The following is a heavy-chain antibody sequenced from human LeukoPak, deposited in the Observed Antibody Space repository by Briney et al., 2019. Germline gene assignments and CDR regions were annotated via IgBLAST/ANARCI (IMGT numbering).Heavy chain of an antibody. V-gene: IGHV4-4*07. CDR3: ARDAETAYYYDSSSNYYFDY. J-gene: IGHJ4*02. CDR1: GGSISSYY. CDR2: IYTSGST. D-gene: IGHD3-22*01. Sequence: SETLSLTCTVSGGSISSYYWSWIRQPAGKGLEWIGRIYTSGSTNYNPSLKSRVTMSVDTSKNQFSLKLSSVTAADTAVYYCARDAETAYYYDSSSNYYFDYWGQGTLVTVSS.